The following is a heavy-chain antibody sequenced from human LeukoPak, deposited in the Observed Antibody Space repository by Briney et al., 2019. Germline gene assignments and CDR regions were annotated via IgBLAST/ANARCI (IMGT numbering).Heavy chain of an antibody. CDR2: ISAYNGNT. Sequence: GASVKVSCKASGYTFTSYGISWVRQAPEQGLEWMGWISAYNGNTNYAQKLQGRVTMTTDTSTSTAYMELRSLRSDDTAVYYCARVPPVGQQLVTDYWGQGTPVTVSS. CDR1: GYTFTSYG. D-gene: IGHD6-13*01. J-gene: IGHJ4*02. V-gene: IGHV1-18*01. CDR3: ARVPPVGQQLVTDY.